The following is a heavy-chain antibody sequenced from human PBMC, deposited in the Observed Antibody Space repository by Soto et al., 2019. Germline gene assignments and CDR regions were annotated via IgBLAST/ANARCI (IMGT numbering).Heavy chain of an antibody. J-gene: IGHJ6*02. CDR2: ITWNGANT. D-gene: IGHD3-16*01. CDR3: ARETLSYGSALDV. CDR1: GFRFDEYN. V-gene: IGHV3-43*01. Sequence: LRLSCAASGFRFDEYNIHWVRQAPGKGLEWVSLITWNGANTYYADSVKGRFTISRDGTTKSVSLQMTSLKREDTGLYYCARETLSYGSALDVWGQGTTVTVSS.